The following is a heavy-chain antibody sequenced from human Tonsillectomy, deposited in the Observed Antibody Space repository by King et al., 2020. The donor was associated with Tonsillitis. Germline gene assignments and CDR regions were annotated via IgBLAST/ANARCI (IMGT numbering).Heavy chain of an antibody. CDR3: ARGSASHWRSVY. D-gene: IGHD1-26*01. CDR2: ITGGDRQE. J-gene: IGHJ4*02. Sequence: VQLVESGGALLQPGGSLSLSCAASESTFSNYDMNWVRKAQGKGLEGFSCITGGDRQEYYADSVKGRFAISRDNAKNSLYLQMNSLRAEDTAVYYCARGSASHWRSVYWGQGTLVTVSS. CDR1: ESTFSNYD. V-gene: IGHV3-48*03.